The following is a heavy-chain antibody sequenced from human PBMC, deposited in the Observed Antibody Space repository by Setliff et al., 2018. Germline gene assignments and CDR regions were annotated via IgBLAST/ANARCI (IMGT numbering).Heavy chain of an antibody. CDR2: IYTNGGT. D-gene: IGHD1-1*01. Sequence: SETLSLTCTVSGGSISSSSYYWSWIRQPAGKGLEWIGRIYTNGGTDYNPYLKSRVTISLDTSKNQFSLKLSSVTAADTAVYYCARANKKLDYYYYYYMDVWGTGTTVTVSS. V-gene: IGHV4-61*02. CDR3: ARANKKLDYYYYYYMDV. CDR1: GGSISSSSYY. J-gene: IGHJ6*03.